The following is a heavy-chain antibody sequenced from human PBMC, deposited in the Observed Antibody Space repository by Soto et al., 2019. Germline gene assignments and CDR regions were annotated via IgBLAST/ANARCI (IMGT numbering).Heavy chain of an antibody. CDR2: ISYDGSNK. V-gene: IGHV3-30*18. CDR1: GFTFSSYG. J-gene: IGHJ6*02. D-gene: IGHD3-3*01. CDR3: AKARKYYDFWGGYLGGPAYYYGMDV. Sequence: QVQLVESGGGVVQPGRSLRLSCAASGFTFSSYGMHWVRQAPGKGLEWVAVISYDGSNKYYADSVKGRFTISRDNSKNTLYLQMHSLGAEDRVVYYCAKARKYYDFWGGYLGGPAYYYGMDVWGQGATVTVSS.